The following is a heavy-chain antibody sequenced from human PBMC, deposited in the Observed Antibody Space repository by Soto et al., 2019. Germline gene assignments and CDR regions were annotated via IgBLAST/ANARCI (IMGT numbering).Heavy chain of an antibody. V-gene: IGHV1-2*02. CDR1: RNTFTGYY. CDR3: ARARGYGDLDY. CDR2: INPNSGDT. J-gene: IGHJ4*02. D-gene: IGHD4-17*01. Sequence: ASVKVSCKASRNTFTGYYVHWVRQAPGQGLEWMGWINPNSGDTNSAQKCQGRVTMTRDTSISTAYMELSRLRSDDTAVYYCARARGYGDLDYWGQGTLVTVSS.